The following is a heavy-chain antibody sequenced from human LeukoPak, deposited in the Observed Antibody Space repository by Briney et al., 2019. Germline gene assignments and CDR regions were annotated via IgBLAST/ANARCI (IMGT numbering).Heavy chain of an antibody. CDR3: ARTADILTGCGSDY. Sequence: GASVKVSCKASGYTFTRYWIGSVGQMAGKDVEWMGIIYPCDSVTRYSPSFQGQVTISADTSINTSYLKWSSRKASDTALYYCARTADILTGCGSDYWGQGTLVTVSS. V-gene: IGHV5-51*01. J-gene: IGHJ4*02. D-gene: IGHD3-9*01. CDR2: IYPCDSVT. CDR1: GYTFTRYW.